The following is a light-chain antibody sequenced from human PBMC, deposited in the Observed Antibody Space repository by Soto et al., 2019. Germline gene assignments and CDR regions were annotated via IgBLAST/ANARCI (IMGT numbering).Light chain of an antibody. J-gene: IGLJ3*02. V-gene: IGLV2-14*01. CDR3: SSYKFSTTLRV. Sequence: QSALTQPASVSGSPGQSITISCTGTNSDVGGYNYVSWYQQHPGKAPKLMIYEVSKRPSGVSNRFSGSKSGNTASLTISDLQAEDEALYYCSSYKFSTTLRVFGGGTKLTVL. CDR1: NSDVGGYNY. CDR2: EVS.